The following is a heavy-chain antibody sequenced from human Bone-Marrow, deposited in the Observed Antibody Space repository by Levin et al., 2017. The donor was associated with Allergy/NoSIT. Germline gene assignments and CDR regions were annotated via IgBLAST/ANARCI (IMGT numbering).Heavy chain of an antibody. CDR2: IYYAGST. J-gene: IGHJ4*02. Sequence: ESLKISCTLSSGSISTYYWSWIRQPPGKGLEWIGYIYYAGSTNYIPSLKSRVTISLDTSKNQFSLKLTSVTAADTAIYYCARGPNTSSSYSFDYWGQGTLVTVSS. V-gene: IGHV4-59*01. CDR3: ARGPNTSSSYSFDY. D-gene: IGHD6-6*01. CDR1: SGSISTYY.